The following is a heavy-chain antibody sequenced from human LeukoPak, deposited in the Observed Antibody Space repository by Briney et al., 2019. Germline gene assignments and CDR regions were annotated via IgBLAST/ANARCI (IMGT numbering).Heavy chain of an antibody. Sequence: ASVKVSCKASGYTFTSYDINWVRQATGQGLEWMGWMNPNSGNTGYAQKFQGRVTMTRNTSISTAYMELSSLRSEDTAVYYCARGITSGPFYDFWSGYSGGYYYYMDVWGEGTTVTVSS. J-gene: IGHJ6*03. CDR3: ARGITSGPFYDFWSGYSGGYYYYMDV. V-gene: IGHV1-8*01. D-gene: IGHD3-3*01. CDR1: GYTFTSYD. CDR2: MNPNSGNT.